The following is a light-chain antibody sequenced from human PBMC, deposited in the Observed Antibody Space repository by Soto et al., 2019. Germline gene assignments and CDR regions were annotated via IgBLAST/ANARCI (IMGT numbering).Light chain of an antibody. V-gene: IGLV2-14*01. CDR2: EVS. CDR3: SSYTSSSTPVV. J-gene: IGLJ2*01. CDR1: SSDVGGYNY. Sequence: QSALTQPASVSGSPGQSITISCTGTSSDVGGYNYVSWYQQHPGKAPKLMIYEVSNRPSGVSNRLSGSKSGNTASLTISGLQAEDEADYYCSSYTSSSTPVVFGGGTQLTVL.